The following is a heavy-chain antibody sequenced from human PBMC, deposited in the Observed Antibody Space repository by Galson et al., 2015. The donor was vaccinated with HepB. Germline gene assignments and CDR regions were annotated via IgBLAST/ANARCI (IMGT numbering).Heavy chain of an antibody. V-gene: IGHV3-7*01. J-gene: IGHJ3*02. CDR2: IKQDGSDK. D-gene: IGHD2-8*01. CDR1: GFTLSTYW. CDR3: ARGLGVRAFDI. Sequence: SLRLSCAASGFTLSTYWMNWVRQAPGKGLEWVANIKQDGSDKYYVDSVKGRFTISRDNAKNSLYLQMNSLRTEDTAVYYCARGLGVRAFDIWGQATMVTVSS.